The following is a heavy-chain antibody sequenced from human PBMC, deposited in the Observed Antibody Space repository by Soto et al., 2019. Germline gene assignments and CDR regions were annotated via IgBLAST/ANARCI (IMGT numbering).Heavy chain of an antibody. CDR3: ARTPETRDWLDP. V-gene: IGHV4-59*02. CDR1: GASVSSYY. CDR2: IYYIGAY. J-gene: IGHJ5*02. D-gene: IGHD1-7*01. Sequence: QVQLQQSGPGLVRPSETLSLSCSVSGASVSSYYWSWVRQPPGKGLEWIGYIYYIGAYNYNPSLKSRVTISVDTSKNQFSLKLTSVTAADTAVSYCARTPETRDWLDPWGQGTLVTVSS.